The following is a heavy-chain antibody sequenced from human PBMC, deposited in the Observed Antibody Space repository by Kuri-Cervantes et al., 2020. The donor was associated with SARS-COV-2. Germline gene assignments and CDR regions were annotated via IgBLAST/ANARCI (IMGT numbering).Heavy chain of an antibody. V-gene: IGHV1-24*01. Sequence: ASVKVSXKVSGYTXTELSMHWVRQAPXKGLXWMGGXDPXXGETIYXQXFQGXVAMTEDTSTDTAYMELXSLRSXDTAVXXCATXHIEXXGLFDYWGQGTLVTVSS. CDR2: XDPXXGET. CDR3: ATXHIEXXGLFDY. CDR1: GYTXTELS. J-gene: IGHJ4*02. D-gene: IGHD5-12*01.